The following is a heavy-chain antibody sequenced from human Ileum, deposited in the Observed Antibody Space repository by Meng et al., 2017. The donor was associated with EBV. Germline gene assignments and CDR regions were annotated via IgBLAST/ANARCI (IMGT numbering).Heavy chain of an antibody. CDR2: VYHDGAT. J-gene: IGHJ4*02. D-gene: IGHD3-10*01. CDR1: GDSVSGSDW. Sequence: QGSCPGLVKPSGTLSLTCAVSGDSVSGSDWWSWVRQPPGKGLEWIGEVYHDGATNYHPSLKSRVTISLDKSKNEVNLHLNSLTAADTAVYFCARSSPIVRGLDYWGQGTLVTVSS. V-gene: IGHV4-4*02. CDR3: ARSSPIVRGLDY.